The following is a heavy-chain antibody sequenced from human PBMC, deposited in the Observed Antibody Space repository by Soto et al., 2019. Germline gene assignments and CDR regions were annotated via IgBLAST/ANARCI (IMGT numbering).Heavy chain of an antibody. CDR3: ARHYSSGSRNWFDP. CDR2: IYYSGST. D-gene: IGHD6-19*01. CDR1: GGSINSRSYF. J-gene: IGHJ5*02. Sequence: KSWETLSLTCSVSGGSINSRSYFWGWVRQPPGKGLEWIGSIYYSGSTYYNPSLRSRVTISVDTSKNQFSLKLSSVTAADTAVFYCARHYSSGSRNWFDPWGQGTLVTVSS. V-gene: IGHV4-39*01.